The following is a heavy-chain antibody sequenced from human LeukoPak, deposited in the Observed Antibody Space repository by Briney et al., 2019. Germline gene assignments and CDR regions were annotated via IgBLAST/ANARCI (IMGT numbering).Heavy chain of an antibody. D-gene: IGHD1-1*01. Sequence: GGSLRLSCSASGFAFSSYGMNWVRQAPGKGLEWVSYISASSGTIFYADSVKGRFTVSRDNAKNSLYLQMNSLRAEDTGVYYCARDQVPSMYFDYWGQGTLVTVSS. V-gene: IGHV3-48*01. CDR2: ISASSGTI. CDR1: GFAFSSYG. J-gene: IGHJ4*02. CDR3: ARDQVPSMYFDY.